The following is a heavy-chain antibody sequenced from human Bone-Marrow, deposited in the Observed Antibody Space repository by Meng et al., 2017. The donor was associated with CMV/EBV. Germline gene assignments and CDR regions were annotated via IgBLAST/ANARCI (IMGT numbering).Heavy chain of an antibody. V-gene: IGHV3-30*02. J-gene: IGHJ4*02. Sequence: GESLKISCAASGFTFSSYGMHWVRQAPGKGLEWVAFIRYDGSNKYYADSVKGRFTISRDNSKNTLYLQMNSLRSEDTAVYYCARDGPGAATHLDYWGQGTLVTVSS. CDR2: IRYDGSNK. CDR1: GFTFSSYG. D-gene: IGHD2-15*01. CDR3: ARDGPGAATHLDY.